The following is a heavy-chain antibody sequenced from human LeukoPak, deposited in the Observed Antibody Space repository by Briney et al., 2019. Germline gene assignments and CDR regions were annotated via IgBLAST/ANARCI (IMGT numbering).Heavy chain of an antibody. V-gene: IGHV1-58*02. CDR2: IVVGSGNT. J-gene: IGHJ4*02. CDR1: GFTFTSSA. Sequence: GTSETVSRKASGFTFTSSAMQWVRQARRPRLEWIGWIVVGSGNTNYAQKFQERVTITRDMSTSTAYMELSSLRSEDTAVYYCAVRFGDGDYWGQGTLVTVSS. CDR3: AVRFGDGDY. D-gene: IGHD3-10*01.